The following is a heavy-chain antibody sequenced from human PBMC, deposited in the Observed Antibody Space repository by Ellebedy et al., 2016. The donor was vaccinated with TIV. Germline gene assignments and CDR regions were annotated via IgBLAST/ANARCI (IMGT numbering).Heavy chain of an antibody. Sequence: PGGSLRLSCAASGFTFSIYAMGWVRQAPGKGLEWVSTISRNGGGTYYAGSVEGRFTISRDNSNNTLWLQMGGLRAEDTARYFCAKDLGIERQWGFDYWGQGTLVTVSS. J-gene: IGHJ4*02. CDR1: GFTFSIYA. CDR2: ISRNGGGT. V-gene: IGHV3-23*01. D-gene: IGHD1-26*01. CDR3: AKDLGIERQWGFDY.